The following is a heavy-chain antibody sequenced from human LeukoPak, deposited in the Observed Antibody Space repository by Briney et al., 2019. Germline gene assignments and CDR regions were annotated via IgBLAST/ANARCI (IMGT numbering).Heavy chain of an antibody. CDR1: GGSISSYY. V-gene: IGHV4-59*01. D-gene: IGHD6-19*01. CDR2: IYYSGST. Sequence: SETLSLTCTVSGGSISSYYWSWIRQPPGKGLEWIGYIYYSGSTNYNPSLKSRVTISVDTSKNQFSLKLSSVTAADTAVYYCAGAVAALDYWGQGTLVTVSS. J-gene: IGHJ4*02. CDR3: AGAVAALDY.